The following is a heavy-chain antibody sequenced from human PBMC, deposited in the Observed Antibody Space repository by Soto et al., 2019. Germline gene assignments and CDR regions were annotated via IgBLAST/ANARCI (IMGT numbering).Heavy chain of an antibody. V-gene: IGHV5-51*03. CDR2: IYPGDSDT. D-gene: IGHD3-10*01. Sequence: EVQLVQSGAEVKEPGESLKISCKGSGYSFTTYWIGWVRQMPGKGLEWMGIIYPGDSDTRYSPSFQGQVTISADKSISTAYLQGSSREASDTAMYYCARAMVRGKNYYGVDVWGQGTTVTVSS. CDR3: ARAMVRGKNYYGVDV. CDR1: GYSFTTYW. J-gene: IGHJ6*02.